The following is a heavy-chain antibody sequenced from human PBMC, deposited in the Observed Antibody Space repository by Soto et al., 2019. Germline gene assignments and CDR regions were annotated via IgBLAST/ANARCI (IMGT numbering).Heavy chain of an antibody. Sequence: QVQLVQSGAEVKKPGSSVKVSCKASGGTFSSYAISWVRQAPGQGLEWMGGIIPIFGTANYAQKFQGRVTITADESTSTADMELGSLRSEDTAVYYCAREYSSSRASGYYFDYWGQGTLVTVSS. CDR2: IIPIFGTA. V-gene: IGHV1-69*01. D-gene: IGHD6-6*01. J-gene: IGHJ4*02. CDR1: GGTFSSYA. CDR3: AREYSSSRASGYYFDY.